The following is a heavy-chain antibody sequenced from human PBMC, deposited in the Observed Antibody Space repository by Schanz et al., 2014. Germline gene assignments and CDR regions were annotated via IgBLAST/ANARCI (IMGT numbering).Heavy chain of an antibody. V-gene: IGHV4-39*01. Sequence: VQVVESGGDLVQPGGSLRLSCAVSGCTFSNYGMGWVRQAPGKGLEWIGNIYYTGTTYYNPSLKSRVSISVDTSKNQVSLKLTSVPAADTAVFYCARRDNYLSAFDIWGQGTMVTVSS. CDR3: ARRDNYLSAFDI. CDR1: GCTFSNYG. CDR2: IYYTGTT. J-gene: IGHJ3*02. D-gene: IGHD4-4*01.